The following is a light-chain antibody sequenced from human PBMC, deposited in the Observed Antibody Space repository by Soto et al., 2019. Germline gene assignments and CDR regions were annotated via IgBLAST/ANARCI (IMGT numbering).Light chain of an antibody. J-gene: IGKJ5*01. CDR2: DAS. CDR3: QQYNNWPIT. Sequence: IVLTQSPSTLSLSPGERATLSCRASQSVSSYLAWYQQKPGQAPRLLIYDASNRATGIPARSGGSGSGTEFTLTISSLQSEDFAVYYCQQYNNWPITFGQGTRLEIK. V-gene: IGKV3-11*01. CDR1: QSVSSY.